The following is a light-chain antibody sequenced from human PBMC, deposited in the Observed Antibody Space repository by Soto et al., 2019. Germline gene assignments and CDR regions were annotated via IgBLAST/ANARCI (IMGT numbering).Light chain of an antibody. J-gene: IGLJ1*01. CDR3: TSHAGSHHYV. Sequence: HSVLTQPPASYGSPGATVTISCTGTSSDVGGYNYVSWYQQHPGKAPKLIISEVSKRPSGVPDRFSGSKSGNTASLTVSGLQAEDEADYYCTSHAGSHHYVYRTGTKVTVL. V-gene: IGLV2-8*01. CDR2: EVS. CDR1: SSDVGGYNY.